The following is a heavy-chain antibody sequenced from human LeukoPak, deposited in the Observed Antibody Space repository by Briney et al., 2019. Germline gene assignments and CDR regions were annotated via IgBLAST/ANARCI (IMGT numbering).Heavy chain of an antibody. V-gene: IGHV3-30*04. CDR1: GFTFSSYA. Sequence: GGSLRLSCAASGFTFSSYAMHWVRQAPGKGLEWVAVISYDGSNKYYADSVKGRFTISRDNSKNTLYLQMNSLRAEDTAVYYCARDYLAYCGGDCYSGLYWGQGTLVTVSS. D-gene: IGHD2-21*02. CDR2: ISYDGSNK. CDR3: ARDYLAYCGGDCYSGLY. J-gene: IGHJ4*02.